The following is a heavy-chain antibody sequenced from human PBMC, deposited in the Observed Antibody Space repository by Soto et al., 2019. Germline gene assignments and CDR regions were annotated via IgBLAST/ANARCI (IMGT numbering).Heavy chain of an antibody. Sequence: QVQLQESGPRLVKPSQTLSLTCTVSGGSIRSGGYYWSWIRQHPGKGLEWIGYIYYSGSTYYNPSLKVRGTISVDTSKYLFSLTLSSVTAADTAVYYCARDGGAGIFGVGFDPWGQGTLVAVSS. V-gene: IGHV4-31*03. J-gene: IGHJ5*02. CDR2: IYYSGST. CDR3: ARDGGAGIFGVGFDP. D-gene: IGHD3-3*01. CDR1: GGSIRSGGYY.